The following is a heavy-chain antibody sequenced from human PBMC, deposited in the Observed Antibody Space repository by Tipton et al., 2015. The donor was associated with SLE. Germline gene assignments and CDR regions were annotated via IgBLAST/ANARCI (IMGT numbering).Heavy chain of an antibody. CDR2: ISGSGHTT. D-gene: IGHD5-18*01. V-gene: IGHV3-23*01. J-gene: IGHJ6*03. CDR1: GFTFSDAW. Sequence: SLRLSCAASGFTFSDAWMSWVRQAPGKGLEWVSGISGSGHTTHYADSVKGRFTISRDTSKNTLYLQMNSLRAEDTAVYYCARDGTPRGFSYGSAYYYYYMDVWGQGTLVTVSS. CDR3: ARDGTPRGFSYGSAYYYYYMDV.